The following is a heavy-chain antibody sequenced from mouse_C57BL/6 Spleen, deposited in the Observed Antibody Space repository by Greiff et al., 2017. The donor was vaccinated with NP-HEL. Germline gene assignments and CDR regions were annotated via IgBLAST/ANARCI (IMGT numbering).Heavy chain of an antibody. V-gene: IGHV1-85*01. D-gene: IGHD2-5*01. CDR1: GYTFTSYD. CDR2: IYPRDGST. J-gene: IGHJ4*01. CDR3: ARSYSNYVDYAMDY. Sequence: QVQLQQSGPELVKPGASVKLSCKASGYTFTSYDINWVKQRPGQGLEWIGWIYPRDGSTKYNEKFKGKATLTVDTSSSTAYRELHSLTSEDSAVYFCARSYSNYVDYAMDYWGQGTSVTVSS.